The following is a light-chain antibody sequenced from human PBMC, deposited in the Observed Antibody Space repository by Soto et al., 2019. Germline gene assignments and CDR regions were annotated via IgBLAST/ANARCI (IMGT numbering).Light chain of an antibody. V-gene: IGKV3-15*01. CDR1: QSVSNK. Sequence: EIVMTQSPATLSVSPGERATLSCRASQSVSNKLAWYQHKPGQAPRVLIYDTSTRAAGIPARFSGSGSGTDFTLTISSLQSEDFAVYYCQQYNTWRSITFGQGILMESK. CDR3: QQYNTWRSIT. J-gene: IGKJ5*01. CDR2: DTS.